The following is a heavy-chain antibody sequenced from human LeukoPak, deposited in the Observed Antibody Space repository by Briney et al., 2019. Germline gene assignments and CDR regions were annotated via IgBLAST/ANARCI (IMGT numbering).Heavy chain of an antibody. V-gene: IGHV1-3*03. D-gene: IGHD6-13*01. CDR1: GYTFTSYA. Sequence: GASVKVSCKASGYTFTSYAMHWVRQAPGQRLEWMGWINAGNGNTKYSQEFQGRVTITRDTSASTAYMELRRLRSEDMAAYYCARGPPYSTSWFDPWGQGTLVTVSS. CDR2: INAGNGNT. J-gene: IGHJ5*02. CDR3: ARGPPYSTSWFDP.